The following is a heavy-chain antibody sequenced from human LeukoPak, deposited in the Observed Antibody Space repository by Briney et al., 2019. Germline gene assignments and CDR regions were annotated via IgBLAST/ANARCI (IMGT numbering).Heavy chain of an antibody. CDR1: GYPFPNYW. V-gene: IGHV5-51*01. CDR3: ARVQAERTRVRGVIIDDYYYGMDV. CDR2: IYSRDSDT. J-gene: IGHJ6*02. D-gene: IGHD3-10*01. Sequence: GEAPEISLKAPGYPFPNYWLGWVPQMPGKGLEGVGIIYSRDSDTRYSPTFQSQVTNSADNSISAAYLQWSSLKASDTAMYYCARVQAERTRVRGVIIDDYYYGMDVWGQGTTVTVSS.